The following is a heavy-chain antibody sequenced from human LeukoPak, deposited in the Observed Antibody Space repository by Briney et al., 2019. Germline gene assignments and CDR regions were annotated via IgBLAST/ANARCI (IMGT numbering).Heavy chain of an antibody. J-gene: IGHJ4*02. V-gene: IGHV5-51*01. Sequence: GESLKISCKGSGYNFMKYWIAWVRQMPGKGLEWMGIIYPGDSDIRYSPSFQGQVTISADKSITTAYLQWRSLKASDTAMYYCARHFGYSAYVGDYWGQGTLVTVSS. D-gene: IGHD5-12*01. CDR1: GYNFMKYW. CDR2: IYPGDSDI. CDR3: ARHFGYSAYVGDY.